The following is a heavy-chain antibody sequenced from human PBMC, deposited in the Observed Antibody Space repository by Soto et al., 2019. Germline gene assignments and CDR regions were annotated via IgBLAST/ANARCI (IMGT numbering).Heavy chain of an antibody. D-gene: IGHD3-3*01. CDR2: IYYSGST. Sequence: LSLTCTVSGGSISRGDYYWSWIRQPPGKGLEWIGYIYYSGSTYYNPSLKSRVTISVDTSKNQFSLKLSSVTAADTAVYYCARVDYDFWSGYYKFDYWGQGTLVTVSS. CDR1: GGSISRGDYY. V-gene: IGHV4-30-4*01. J-gene: IGHJ4*02. CDR3: ARVDYDFWSGYYKFDY.